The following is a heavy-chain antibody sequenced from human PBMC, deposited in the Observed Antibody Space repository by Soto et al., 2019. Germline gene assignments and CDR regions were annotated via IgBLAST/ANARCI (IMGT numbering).Heavy chain of an antibody. CDR2: IIPIFGKP. CDR1: GDTFSSYA. Sequence: QVQLVQSGAEVKRPGSSVKISCKASGDTFSSYAFSWVRQAPGHGLEWMGGIIPIFGKPSYAQRFQGRVTITADKSTSTLYMELRWLRSEDTALYYCARAGYCSGSNCYCFDSWGQGTLVTASS. CDR3: ARAGYCSGSNCYCFDS. J-gene: IGHJ4*02. D-gene: IGHD2-2*01. V-gene: IGHV1-69*06.